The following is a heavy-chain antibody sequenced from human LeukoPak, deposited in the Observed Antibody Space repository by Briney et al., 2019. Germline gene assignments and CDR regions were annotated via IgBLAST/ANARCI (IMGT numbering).Heavy chain of an antibody. CDR3: AAGDRNGWYFDY. Sequence: GGSLRLSCAASGVTLNNYGIHWVRQSPGKGLEWVAFIRFDGSKKYYVDSVKGRFTISRDNAKNSLYLQMNSLRAEDTALYYCAAGDRNGWYFDYWGQGTLVTASS. V-gene: IGHV3-30*02. CDR2: IRFDGSKK. D-gene: IGHD6-19*01. CDR1: GVTLNNYG. J-gene: IGHJ4*02.